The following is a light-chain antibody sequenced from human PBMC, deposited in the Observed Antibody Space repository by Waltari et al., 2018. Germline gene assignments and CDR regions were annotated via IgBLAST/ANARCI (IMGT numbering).Light chain of an antibody. Sequence: SSELTQDPAVSVALGQTVRITCQGDSRRTYDAIWYQHKPGQAPVLVFYGKNNRPSGIPDRFSDSSSGNTASLIITGTQAEDEAVYYCNSRDTIGDHVVFGGGTKLTVL. CDR2: GKN. CDR3: NSRDTIGDHVV. V-gene: IGLV3-19*01. CDR1: SRRTYD. J-gene: IGLJ2*01.